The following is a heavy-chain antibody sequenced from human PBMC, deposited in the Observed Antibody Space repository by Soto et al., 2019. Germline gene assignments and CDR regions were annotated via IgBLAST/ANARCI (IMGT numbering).Heavy chain of an antibody. D-gene: IGHD1-7*01. CDR3: ARGTGTPLMWYFAL. CDR1: GGSISSGHYY. Sequence: SETLSLTCTVSGGSISSGHYYLSWILHYPGKGLEWIGYIYYSWGTYYSPSLKSRLTMSVDTSRNQFSLRLTSVTAADTAMYYCARGTGTPLMWYFALWGRGALVTLSS. CDR2: IYYSWGT. J-gene: IGHJ2*01. V-gene: IGHV4-31*03.